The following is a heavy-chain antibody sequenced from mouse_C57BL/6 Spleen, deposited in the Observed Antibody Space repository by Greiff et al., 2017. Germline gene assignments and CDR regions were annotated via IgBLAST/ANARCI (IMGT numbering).Heavy chain of an antibody. D-gene: IGHD2-1*01. J-gene: IGHJ2*01. CDR3: ARDYGNYPFDY. V-gene: IGHV5-6*01. Sequence: EVQVVESGGDLVKPGGSLKLSCAASGFTFSSYGMSWVRQTPDKRLEWVATISSGGSYTYYPDSVKGRFTISRDNAKNTLYLQMSSLKSEDTAMYYCARDYGNYPFDYWGQGTTLTVSS. CDR2: ISSGGSYT. CDR1: GFTFSSYG.